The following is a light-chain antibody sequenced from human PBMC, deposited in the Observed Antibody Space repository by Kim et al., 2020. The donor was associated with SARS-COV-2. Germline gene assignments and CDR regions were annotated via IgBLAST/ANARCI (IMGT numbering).Light chain of an antibody. J-gene: IGLJ2*01. V-gene: IGLV2-11*01. CDR2: DVS. CDR3: CSYAGSYTLVV. CDR1: SSDVGGYNY. Sequence: QSALTQPRSVSGSPGQSVTISCTGTSSDVGGYNYVSWYQQHPGKAPKLMIYDVSKRPSGVPDRFSDSKSGNTASLTISGLQAEDEADYYCCSYAGSYTLVVFGGGTQLTVL.